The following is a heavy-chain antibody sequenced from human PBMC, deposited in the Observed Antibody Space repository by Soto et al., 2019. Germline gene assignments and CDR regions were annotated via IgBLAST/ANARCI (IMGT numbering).Heavy chain of an antibody. CDR1: GFTFISYA. CDR3: TTDRVSWSRYVSSWYYFDY. Sequence: GGSLRLSCGASGFTFISYAMSWGRQAPGKGLEWVSAISGSGGSTYYADSVKGRFTISRDNSKNTLYLQMNSLKIEGTAVYYCTTDRVSWSRYVSSWYYFDYWGQGALVTVSS. J-gene: IGHJ4*02. D-gene: IGHD6-13*01. V-gene: IGHV3-23*01. CDR2: ISGSGGST.